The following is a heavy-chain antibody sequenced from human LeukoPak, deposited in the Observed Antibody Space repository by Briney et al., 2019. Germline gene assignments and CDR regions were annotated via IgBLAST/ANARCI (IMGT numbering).Heavy chain of an antibody. V-gene: IGHV4-30-2*01. CDR1: GGSISSGGYS. CDR3: ARGRGIVGATEDEYYFDY. Sequence: SETLSLTCAVSGGSISSGGYSWSWIRQPPGKGLEWIGYIYHSGSTYYNPSLKSRVTISVDRSKNQFSLKLSSVTAADTAVYYCARGRGIVGATEDEYYFDYWGQGTLVTVSS. D-gene: IGHD1-26*01. J-gene: IGHJ4*02. CDR2: IYHSGST.